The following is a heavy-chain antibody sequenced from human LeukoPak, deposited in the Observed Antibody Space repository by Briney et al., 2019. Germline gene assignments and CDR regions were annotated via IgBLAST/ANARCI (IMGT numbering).Heavy chain of an antibody. CDR3: ARLSYDGSGYFDS. CDR2: IYYSGST. D-gene: IGHD3-22*01. Sequence: SETLSLTCTVSGGSISSSSYYWGWIRQPPGRGLEWIGSIYYSGSTYYNPSLKSRVTISVDTSKNQFSLKLSSVTAADTAMYYCARLSYDGSGYFDSWGQGTLVTVSS. J-gene: IGHJ5*01. CDR1: GGSISSSSYY. V-gene: IGHV4-39*07.